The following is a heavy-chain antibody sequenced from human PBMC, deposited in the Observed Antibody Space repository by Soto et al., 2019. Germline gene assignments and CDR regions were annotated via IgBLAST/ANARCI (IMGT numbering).Heavy chain of an antibody. CDR3: ARDRTGTTSGDY. CDR2: INPNSGGT. CDR1: GDTFTGYY. J-gene: IGHJ4*02. V-gene: IGHV1-2*02. D-gene: IGHD1-1*01. Sequence: QVQLVQSGAEVKKPGASVKVSCQASGDTFTGYYMHWVRQAPGQGLEWMGWINPNSGGTYYAQKFQGRVTITRDTSNRTAYMELSRLRSDDTAVYYCARDRTGTTSGDYWGQGTLVTVSS.